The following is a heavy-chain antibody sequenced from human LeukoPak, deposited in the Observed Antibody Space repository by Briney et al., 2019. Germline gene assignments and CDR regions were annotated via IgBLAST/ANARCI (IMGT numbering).Heavy chain of an antibody. V-gene: IGHV3-7*01. Sequence: GGSLRLSCTVSGFTVSSNSMSWVRQAPGKGLEWVANIKQDGSEKYYVDSVKGRFTISRDNAKNSLYLQMNSLRAEDTAVYYCAREGDYYDSSGYYTGRAFDIWGQGTMVTVSS. CDR2: IKQDGSEK. D-gene: IGHD3-22*01. CDR3: AREGDYYDSSGYYTGRAFDI. CDR1: GFTVSSNS. J-gene: IGHJ3*02.